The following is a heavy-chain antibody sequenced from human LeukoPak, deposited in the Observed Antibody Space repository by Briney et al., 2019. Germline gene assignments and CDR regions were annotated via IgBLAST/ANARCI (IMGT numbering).Heavy chain of an antibody. Sequence: SETLSLTCAVYGGSFSGYYWSWIRQPPGKGLEWIGEIDHSGSTNYNPSLKSRVTISVDTSKNQFSLKLSSVTAADTAVYYCARGRHSSGWYSSELYYFDYWGQGTLVTVSS. CDR1: GGSFSGYY. D-gene: IGHD6-19*01. J-gene: IGHJ4*02. CDR3: ARGRHSSGWYSSELYYFDY. CDR2: IDHSGST. V-gene: IGHV4-34*01.